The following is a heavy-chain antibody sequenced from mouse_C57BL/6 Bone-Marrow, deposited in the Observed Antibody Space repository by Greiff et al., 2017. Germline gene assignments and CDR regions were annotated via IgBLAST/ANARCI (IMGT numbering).Heavy chain of an antibody. CDR3: AKHMEKGYALDY. CDR1: GFTFSSYG. Sequence: EVQLVESGGDLVKPGGSLKLSCAASGFTFSSYGMSWVRQTPDTRLEWVATISTGGSYTYYHDSVKGRFTLSRDNAKINLYRMMSSMKSEDTALDYCAKHMEKGYALDYWGQGTSVTVSS. D-gene: IGHD2-2*01. CDR2: ISTGGSYT. J-gene: IGHJ4*01. V-gene: IGHV5-6*01.